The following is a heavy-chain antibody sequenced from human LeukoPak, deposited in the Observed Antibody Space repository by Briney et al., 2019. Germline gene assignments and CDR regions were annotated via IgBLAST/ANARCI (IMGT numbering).Heavy chain of an antibody. CDR3: ARGGELPRKFLY. Sequence: SETLSLTCAVYGGSFSGYYWSWIRQPPGKGLEWIGEINHSGSTNYNPSLKSRVTISVDTSKNQFSLKLSSVTAADTAVYYCARGGELPRKFLYWGQGTLVTVSS. V-gene: IGHV4-34*01. CDR2: INHSGST. J-gene: IGHJ4*02. CDR1: GGSFSGYY. D-gene: IGHD1-26*01.